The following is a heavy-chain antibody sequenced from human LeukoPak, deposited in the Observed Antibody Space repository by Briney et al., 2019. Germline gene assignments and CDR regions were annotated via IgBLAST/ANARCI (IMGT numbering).Heavy chain of an antibody. CDR3: AKDVGYYDYVWGSPAAFDI. CDR2: ISGSGGST. V-gene: IGHV3-23*01. CDR1: GFTLSSYA. D-gene: IGHD3-16*01. J-gene: IGHJ3*02. Sequence: GGSLRLSCAASGFTLSSYAMSWVRQAPGKGRGWGSAISGSGGSTYYADSVKGRFTISRDNSKNTLYLQMNSLRAEGTAVYYCAKDVGYYDYVWGSPAAFDIWGQGTMVTVSS.